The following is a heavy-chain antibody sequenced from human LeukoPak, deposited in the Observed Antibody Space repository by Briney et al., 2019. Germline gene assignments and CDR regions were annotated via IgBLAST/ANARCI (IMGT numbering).Heavy chain of an antibody. CDR3: ASLYGSGSYYPSDY. CDR1: GGSISSYY. Sequence: SETLSLTCTVSGGSISSYYWTWIRQPPGKGLEWIGTIYYSGSTYYTPSLKSRVTISVDTSKNQFSLKLSSVTAADTAVYYCASLYGSGSYYPSDYWGQGILVTVSS. D-gene: IGHD3-10*01. J-gene: IGHJ4*02. CDR2: IYYSGST. V-gene: IGHV4-59*12.